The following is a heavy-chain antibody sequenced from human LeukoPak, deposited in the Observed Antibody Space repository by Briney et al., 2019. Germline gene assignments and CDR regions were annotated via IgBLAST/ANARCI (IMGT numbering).Heavy chain of an antibody. J-gene: IGHJ4*02. V-gene: IGHV3-21*01. CDR2: ISSSGSYI. D-gene: IGHD1-26*01. Sequence: KPGGSLRLSCAASGFTFSSYNMNWVRQAPGKGLEWVSSISSSGSYIYYADSVKGRFTISRDNAKNSLYLQMNSLRAEDTAVYYCARDGDRVVGATRTLDYWGQGTLVTVSS. CDR3: ARDGDRVVGATRTLDY. CDR1: GFTFSSYN.